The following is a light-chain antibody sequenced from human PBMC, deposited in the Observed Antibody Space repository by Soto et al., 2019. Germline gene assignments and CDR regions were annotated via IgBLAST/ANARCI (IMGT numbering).Light chain of an antibody. CDR1: QSISSW. CDR3: QQYDTFAGT. Sequence: DIQITHSPSSLSASVGDRVTITCRASQSISSWLAWYQQKPGKAPKLLIYTASTIASGVPSRFSGSGSGADFTLTIRSLQPEDSATYYCQQYDTFAGTFGRGTKVDIK. J-gene: IGKJ1*01. CDR2: TAS. V-gene: IGKV1-5*01.